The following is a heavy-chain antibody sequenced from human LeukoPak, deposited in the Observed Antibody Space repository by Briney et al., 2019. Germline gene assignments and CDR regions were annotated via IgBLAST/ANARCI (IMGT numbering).Heavy chain of an antibody. Sequence: SETLSLTCTVSGDSMTNYYWNWIRQPPGKGLEWIGFIYNSGGTNYNPSLKSRVTISVDTSKNQFSLKLSSVTAADTAVYYCAREEGGGSSWSFDYWGQGTLVTVSS. CDR2: IYNSGGT. CDR1: GDSMTNYY. J-gene: IGHJ4*02. CDR3: AREEGGGSSWSFDY. D-gene: IGHD6-13*01. V-gene: IGHV4-59*12.